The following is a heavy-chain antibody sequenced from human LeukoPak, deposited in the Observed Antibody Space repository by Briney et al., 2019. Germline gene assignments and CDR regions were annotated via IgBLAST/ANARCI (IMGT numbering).Heavy chain of an antibody. Sequence: PSETLSLTCAVYGGSFSGYYWSWIRQPPGKGLKWIGEINHSGSTNYNPSLKSRVTISVDTSKNQFSLKLSSVTAADTAVYYCARVYSSSSNYYYYYMDVWGKGTTVTVSS. CDR1: GGSFSGYY. V-gene: IGHV4-34*01. CDR2: INHSGST. CDR3: ARVYSSSSNYYYYYMDV. J-gene: IGHJ6*03. D-gene: IGHD6-6*01.